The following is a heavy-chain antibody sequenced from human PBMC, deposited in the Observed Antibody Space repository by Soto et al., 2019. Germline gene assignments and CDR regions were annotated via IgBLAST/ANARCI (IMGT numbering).Heavy chain of an antibody. J-gene: IGHJ4*02. D-gene: IGHD2-15*01. CDR3: AVYCSGGSCRYYFDY. CDR2: ISSSSSYI. CDR1: GFTFSSYS. V-gene: IGHV3-21*01. Sequence: EVQLVESGGGLVKPGGSLRLSCAASGFTFSSYSMNWVRQAPGKGLEWGSSISSSSSYIYYADSVKGRFTISRDNAKNSLYLQMNSLRAEDTAVYYCAVYCSGGSCRYYFDYWGQGTLVTVSS.